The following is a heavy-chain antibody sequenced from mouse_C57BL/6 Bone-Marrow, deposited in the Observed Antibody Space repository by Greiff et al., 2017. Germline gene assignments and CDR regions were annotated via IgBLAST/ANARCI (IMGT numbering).Heavy chain of an antibody. J-gene: IGHJ3*01. CDR2: ISDGGSYT. V-gene: IGHV5-4*01. Sequence: EVKLMESGGGLVKPGGSLKLSCAASGFTFSSYAMSWVRQTPEKRLEWVATISDGGSYTYYPDNVKGRFTISRDNAKNNLYLQKSHLKSEDTAMYYCGKDRRGIRRGFAYWGQGTLVTVSA. CDR1: GFTFSSYA. CDR3: GKDRRGIRRGFAY. D-gene: IGHD2-12*01.